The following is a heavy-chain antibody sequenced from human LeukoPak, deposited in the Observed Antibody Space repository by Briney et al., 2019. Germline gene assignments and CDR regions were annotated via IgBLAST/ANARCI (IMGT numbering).Heavy chain of an antibody. D-gene: IGHD3-22*01. CDR2: INQDGSEK. J-gene: IGHJ4*02. Sequence: GSLRLSCAASGFTFSSYWMSWVRQAPGKGLEWVANINQDGSEKYYVDSVKGRFTISRDNAKNSLYLQMNSLRAEDTAVYYCARDAYDSSGYYYGFEYWGQGTLVTVSS. V-gene: IGHV3-7*01. CDR1: GFTFSSYW. CDR3: ARDAYDSSGYYYGFEY.